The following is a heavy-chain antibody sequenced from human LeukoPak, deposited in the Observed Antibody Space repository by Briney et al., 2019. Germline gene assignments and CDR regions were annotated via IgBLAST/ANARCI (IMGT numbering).Heavy chain of an antibody. D-gene: IGHD4-23*01. CDR2: IYPGDSDT. CDR3: ARDYGGNSELYYFEN. Sequence: PGESLQISCKGSGYNFTSYWIGWVRQLPGKGLEWMGIIYPGDSDTRYSTSFQGQVTISVDKSISTAYLQWSSLKASDTAMYYCARDYGGNSELYYFENWGQGTLVTVSS. J-gene: IGHJ4*02. V-gene: IGHV5-51*01. CDR1: GYNFTSYW.